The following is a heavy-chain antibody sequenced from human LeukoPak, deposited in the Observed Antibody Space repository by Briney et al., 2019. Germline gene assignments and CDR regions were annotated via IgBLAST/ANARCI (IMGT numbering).Heavy chain of an antibody. D-gene: IGHD3-22*01. Sequence: SETLSLTCTVSGGSISSYYWSWLRQPAGKGLEWIGRIYTSGSTNYNPSLKSRVTMSVDTSKNQFSLKLSSVTAADTAVYYCARAGHYYDSSGQYYFDYWGQGTLVTVSS. CDR3: ARAGHYYDSSGQYYFDY. CDR1: GGSISSYY. CDR2: IYTSGST. V-gene: IGHV4-4*07. J-gene: IGHJ4*02.